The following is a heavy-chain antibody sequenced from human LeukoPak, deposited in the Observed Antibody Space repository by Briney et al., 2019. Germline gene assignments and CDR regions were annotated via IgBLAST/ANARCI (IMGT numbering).Heavy chain of an antibody. Sequence: SETLSLTCTVSGGSISGYYWSWIRQPPGKGLEWIGYIYCSGSTSYNPSLSSRVTISVDTSKNQFSLKLSSVTAADTAVFYCARGPMVPLWAFDIWGQGTMVTVSS. D-gene: IGHD2-8*01. CDR3: ARGPMVPLWAFDI. J-gene: IGHJ3*02. V-gene: IGHV4-59*01. CDR1: GGSISGYY. CDR2: IYCSGST.